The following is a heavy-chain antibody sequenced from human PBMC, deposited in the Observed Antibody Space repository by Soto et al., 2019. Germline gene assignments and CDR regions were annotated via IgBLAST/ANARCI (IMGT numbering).Heavy chain of an antibody. CDR2: IYYTGST. D-gene: IGHD3-3*01. Sequence: SETLSLTCTVSGGSISSFFWSWIRQPPGKGLEWIGYIYYTGSTNYNPSLKSRVTISVDTSKNQFSLKLSSVTAADTAVYYCARTEGSHDFWSGYYTGPFDYWGQGTLVTVSS. CDR1: GGSISSFF. V-gene: IGHV4-59*08. CDR3: ARTEGSHDFWSGYYTGPFDY. J-gene: IGHJ4*02.